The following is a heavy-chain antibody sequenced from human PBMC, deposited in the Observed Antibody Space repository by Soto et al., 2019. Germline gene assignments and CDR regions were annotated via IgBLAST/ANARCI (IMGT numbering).Heavy chain of an antibody. V-gene: IGHV1-8*01. CDR1: GYTFTSYG. Sequence: ASVKVSCKSSGYTFTSYGINWVRQATGQGLEWMGWMNPNSGNTGYAQKFQGGVTMTRNTSISTAYMELSSLRSEDTAVYYCARGPRYYDFWSGYYPNYYYYMDVWGKGTTVTVSS. CDR2: MNPNSGNT. CDR3: ARGPRYYDFWSGYYPNYYYYMDV. J-gene: IGHJ6*03. D-gene: IGHD3-3*01.